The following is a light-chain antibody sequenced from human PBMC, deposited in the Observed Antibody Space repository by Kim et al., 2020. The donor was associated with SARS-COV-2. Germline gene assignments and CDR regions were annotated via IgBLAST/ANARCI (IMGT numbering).Light chain of an antibody. J-gene: IGLJ1*01. CDR3: QSYDSSLGHYV. Sequence: QSALTQPPSVSGAPGERVTISCTGSGSNFGAGYDAHWYQQLPGTAPKVLIYVNNNRFPGVPDRFSGSKSGTSASLAISGLQAEDEADYYCQSYDSSLGHYVFGTGTKVTVL. CDR2: VNN. CDR1: GSNFGAGYD. V-gene: IGLV1-40*01.